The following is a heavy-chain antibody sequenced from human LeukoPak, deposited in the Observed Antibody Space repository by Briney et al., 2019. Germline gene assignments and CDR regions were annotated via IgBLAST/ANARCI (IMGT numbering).Heavy chain of an antibody. CDR2: IYYSGST. D-gene: IGHD6-19*01. CDR3: ARHRGSGWSDY. Sequence: GSLRLSCAASGFIVSNNYMSWVRQPPGKGLEWIGYIYYSGSTNYNPSLKSRVTISVDTSKNQFSLKLSSVTAADTAVYYCARHRGSGWSDYWGQGTLVTVSS. J-gene: IGHJ4*02. CDR1: GFIVSNNY. V-gene: IGHV4-59*08.